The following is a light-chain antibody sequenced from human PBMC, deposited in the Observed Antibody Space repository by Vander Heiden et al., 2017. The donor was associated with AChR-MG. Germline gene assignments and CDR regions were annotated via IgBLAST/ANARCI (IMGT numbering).Light chain of an antibody. CDR1: ESVTSD. V-gene: IGKV3-15*01. Sequence: EILMTQSPATLSVSPGETATLSCRASESVTSDLAWYQQKDGQAPRLLIYGASRRANGIPVRFSSSGSGTEFTLTISSLQSEDFAVYHCQQYKRWPLTFGGGTKVDIK. J-gene: IGKJ4*01. CDR3: QQYKRWPLT. CDR2: GAS.